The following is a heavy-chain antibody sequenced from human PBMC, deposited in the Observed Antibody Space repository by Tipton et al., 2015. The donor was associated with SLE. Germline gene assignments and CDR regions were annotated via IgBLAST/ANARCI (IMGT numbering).Heavy chain of an antibody. CDR1: GFTFSSYG. D-gene: IGHD5-12*01. CDR2: IWFDGSIK. J-gene: IGHJ2*01. CDR3: AKDTGYTRDWYFDL. Sequence: SLRLSYAVSGFTFSSYGMHWVRQAPGKGLEWVAIIWFDGSIKYYADSVKGRFTISRDNSENTLYLQMDSLTVGDTAVYYCAKDTGYTRDWYFDLWGRGTLVTVSS. V-gene: IGHV3-33*06.